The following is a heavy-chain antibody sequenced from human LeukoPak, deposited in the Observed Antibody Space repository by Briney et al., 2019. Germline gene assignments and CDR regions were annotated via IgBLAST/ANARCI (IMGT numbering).Heavy chain of an antibody. CDR1: GGSISSSSYY. D-gene: IGHD1-14*01. V-gene: IGHV4-39*01. Sequence: SETLSLTCTVSGGSISSSSYYRGWIRQPPGKGLEWIGSIYYSGSTYYNPSLKSRVTISVDTSKNQFSLKLSSVTAADTAVYYCARRSGSPRSFDYWGQGTLVTVSS. CDR2: IYYSGST. CDR3: ARRSGSPRSFDY. J-gene: IGHJ4*02.